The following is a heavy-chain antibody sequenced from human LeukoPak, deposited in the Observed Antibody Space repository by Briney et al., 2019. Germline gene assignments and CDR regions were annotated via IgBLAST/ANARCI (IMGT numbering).Heavy chain of an antibody. Sequence: SETLSLTCTVSGGSISSYYWSWIRQPPGKGLEWIGYIYYSGSTNYNPSLKGRVTISVDTSKNQFSLKLSSVTAADTAVYYCARQVGPRAPYDYWGQGTLVTVSS. V-gene: IGHV4-59*08. CDR1: GGSISSYY. CDR3: ARQVGPRAPYDY. CDR2: IYYSGST. D-gene: IGHD3-10*01. J-gene: IGHJ4*02.